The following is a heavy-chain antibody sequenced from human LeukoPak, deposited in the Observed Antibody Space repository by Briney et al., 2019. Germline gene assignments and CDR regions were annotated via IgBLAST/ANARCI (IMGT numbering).Heavy chain of an antibody. D-gene: IGHD2-2*01. CDR1: GGSISSGGYY. CDR2: IYHSGST. CDR3: ARVSPVPAAISSGKWQQQLVPDWFDP. J-gene: IGHJ5*02. V-gene: IGHV4-30-2*01. Sequence: PPQTLSLTCTVSGGSISSGGYYWSWIRQPPGKGLEWIGYIYHSGSTYYNPSLKSRVTISVDRSKNQFSLKLSSVTAADTAVYYCARVSPVPAAISSGKWQQQLVPDWFDPWGQGTLVTVSS.